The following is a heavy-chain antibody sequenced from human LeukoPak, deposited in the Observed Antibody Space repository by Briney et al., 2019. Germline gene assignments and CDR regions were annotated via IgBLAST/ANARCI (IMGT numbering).Heavy chain of an antibody. CDR2: INHSGST. D-gene: IGHD2-2*01. CDR3: ARGPVVVPAAMSCYMDV. V-gene: IGHV4-34*01. Sequence: TSETLSLTCAVYGGSFSGYYWSWIRQPPGKGLEWIGEINHSGSTNYNPSLKSRVTISVDTSKNQFPLKLSSVTAADTAVYCCARGPVVVPAAMSCYMDVWGKGTTVTVSS. CDR1: GGSFSGYY. J-gene: IGHJ6*03.